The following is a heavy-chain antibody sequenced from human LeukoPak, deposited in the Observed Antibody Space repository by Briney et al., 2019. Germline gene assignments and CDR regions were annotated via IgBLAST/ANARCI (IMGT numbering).Heavy chain of an antibody. V-gene: IGHV3-30*18. CDR3: AKDPHSSGWYRTGVAYYYYMDV. D-gene: IGHD6-19*01. CDR2: ISYDGSNK. CDR1: GFTFSSYG. J-gene: IGHJ6*03. Sequence: GGSLRLSCAASGFTFSSYGMHWIRQAPGKGLEWVAVISYDGSNKYYADSVKGRFTISRDNSKNTLYLQMNSLRAEDTAVYYCAKDPHSSGWYRTGVAYYYYMDVWGKGTTVTISS.